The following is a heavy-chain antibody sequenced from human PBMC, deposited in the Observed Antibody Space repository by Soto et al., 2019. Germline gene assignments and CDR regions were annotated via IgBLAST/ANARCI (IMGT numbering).Heavy chain of an antibody. CDR3: ARDLAAAGANWFGP. Sequence: GGSLRLSCAASGFTFSSYSMNWVRQAPGKGLEWVSSISSSSSYIYYADSVKGRFTISRDNAKNSLYLQMNSLRAEDTAVYYWARDLAAAGANWFGPWGQGTLVTLSS. J-gene: IGHJ5*02. CDR2: ISSSSSYI. V-gene: IGHV3-21*01. D-gene: IGHD6-13*01. CDR1: GFTFSSYS.